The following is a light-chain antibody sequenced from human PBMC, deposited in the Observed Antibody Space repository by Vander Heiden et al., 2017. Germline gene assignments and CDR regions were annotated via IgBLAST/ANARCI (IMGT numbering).Light chain of an antibody. CDR1: NIGSKN. Sequence: SYELTQPPSVSVALGQTATITCAGNNIGSKNVHWYQQKPGQAPVLVIYRNNNWPSGIPERLSGSNSGKTATLTISRAQAGDEGDFYCQVWDSSTVLFGGGTKLTVL. CDR2: RNN. CDR3: QVWDSSTVL. V-gene: IGLV3-9*01. J-gene: IGLJ2*01.